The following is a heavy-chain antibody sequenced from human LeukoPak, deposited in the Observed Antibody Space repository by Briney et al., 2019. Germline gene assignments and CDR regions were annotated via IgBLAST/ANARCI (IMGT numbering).Heavy chain of an antibody. J-gene: IGHJ6*03. CDR1: GYTFTSYD. CDR2: MNPNSGNT. D-gene: IGHD6-13*01. CDR3: ARDSVEGSSWYGYYYYYYMDV. Sequence: GASVKVSCKASGYTFTSYDVNWVRQATGQGLEWMGWMNPNSGNTGYAQKFQGRVTMTRNTSISTAYMELSSLRSEDTAVYYCARDSVEGSSWYGYYYYYYMDVWGKGTTVTVSS. V-gene: IGHV1-8*01.